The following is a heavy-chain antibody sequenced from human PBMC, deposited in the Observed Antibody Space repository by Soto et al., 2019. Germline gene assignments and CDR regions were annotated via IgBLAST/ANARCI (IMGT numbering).Heavy chain of an antibody. CDR1: GGSISSGDYY. CDR3: ARVGSGYPPVYGMDV. CDR2: IYYSGST. V-gene: IGHV4-30-4*01. D-gene: IGHD3-22*01. Sequence: SETLSLTCTVSGGSISSGDYYWSWIRQPPGKGLEWIGYIYYSGSTYYNPSLKSRVTISVDTSKNQFSLKLSSVTAADTAVYYCARVGSGYPPVYGMDVWGQGTTVTVSS. J-gene: IGHJ6*02.